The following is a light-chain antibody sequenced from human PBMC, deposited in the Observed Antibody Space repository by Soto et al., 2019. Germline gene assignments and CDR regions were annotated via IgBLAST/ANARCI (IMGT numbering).Light chain of an antibody. V-gene: IGKV3-11*01. CDR1: QSFRGL. J-gene: IGKJ5*01. CDR2: DGY. CDR3: RQRHMWPIT. Sequence: EVVLTQSPVTLSLSPVERATLSCRDSQSFRGLLAWSQQKPGQAHRHLIYDGYNRATGIPPRFSGSGSGTDFTLTIIRLEPEDSAVYYCRQRHMWPITFGQGTRLEIK.